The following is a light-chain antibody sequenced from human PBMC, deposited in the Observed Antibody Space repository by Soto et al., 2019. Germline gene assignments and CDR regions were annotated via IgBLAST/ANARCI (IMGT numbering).Light chain of an antibody. CDR2: DAS. V-gene: IGKV1-5*01. CDR3: QQSETYPLT. J-gene: IGKJ5*01. CDR1: QTISTW. Sequence: DIQMTQSPSTLSASVVDRFTITCRAIQTISTWLAWYQHKPGKAPNLLIYDASTLMSGVPSRFSGSGSGTEFTLTISSLQPGDFATYYCQQSETYPLTFGQGTRLEIK.